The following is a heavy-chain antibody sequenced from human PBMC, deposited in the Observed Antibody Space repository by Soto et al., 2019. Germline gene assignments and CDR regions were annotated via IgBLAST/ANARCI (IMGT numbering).Heavy chain of an antibody. Sequence: ASVKVSCKASGYTFTSYAMHWVRQAPGQRLEWMGWINAGNGNTKYSQKFQGRVTITRDTSASTAYMELSSLRSEDSALYYCARLVVYYDSSCSFDYWGQGTLVTVYS. CDR3: ARLVVYYDSSCSFDY. D-gene: IGHD3-22*01. V-gene: IGHV1-3*01. CDR2: INAGNGNT. J-gene: IGHJ4*02. CDR1: GYTFTSYA.